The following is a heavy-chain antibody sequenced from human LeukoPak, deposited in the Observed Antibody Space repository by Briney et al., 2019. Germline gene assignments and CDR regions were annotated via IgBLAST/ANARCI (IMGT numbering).Heavy chain of an antibody. Sequence: ASVKVSCKASGYTFTGYYMHWVRQAPGQGLEWMGWINPNSGGTNYAQKFQGGVTMTRDTSISTAYMELSRLRSDDTAVYYCARDNGSGWSNLYYFDYWGQGTLVTVSS. V-gene: IGHV1-2*02. D-gene: IGHD6-19*01. CDR3: ARDNGSGWSNLYYFDY. CDR2: INPNSGGT. J-gene: IGHJ4*02. CDR1: GYTFTGYY.